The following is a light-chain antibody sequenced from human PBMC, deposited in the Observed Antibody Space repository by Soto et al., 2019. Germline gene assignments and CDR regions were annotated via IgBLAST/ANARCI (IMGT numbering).Light chain of an antibody. CDR2: DDS. CDR3: QVWDSSLLHHV. J-gene: IGLJ1*01. V-gene: IGLV3-21*02. CDR1: NRGTKS. Sequence: SYELTQSPSLSVAPGQTARSTCGGNNRGTKSVHWFLPRPGRAPALVVFDDSDRPSGIPERFSGSKSGSTATLTITRVEAGDEADYYCQVWDSSLLHHVFGTGTKVTVL.